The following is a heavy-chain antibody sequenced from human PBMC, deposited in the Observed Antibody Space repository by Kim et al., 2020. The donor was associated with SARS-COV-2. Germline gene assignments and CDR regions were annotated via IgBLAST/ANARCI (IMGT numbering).Heavy chain of an antibody. V-gene: IGHV3-21*01. CDR2: ISSGSIYA. D-gene: IGHD3-3*01. J-gene: IGHJ3*02. CDR3: ARDRVSHSLDWEKDAFDI. Sequence: GGSLRLSCAASGFTFREYSMNWVRQAPGKGLEWVSSISSGSIYAWYSDSVKGRSTISRDDARHSMYLQMNSLRAEDTALYYCARDRVSHSLDWEKDAFDIWGQGTVVTVSS. CDR1: GFTFREYS.